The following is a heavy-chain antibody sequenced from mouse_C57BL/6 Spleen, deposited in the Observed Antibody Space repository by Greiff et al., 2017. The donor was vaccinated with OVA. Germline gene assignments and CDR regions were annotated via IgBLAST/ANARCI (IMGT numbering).Heavy chain of an antibody. V-gene: IGHV1-22*01. J-gene: IGHJ2*01. CDR3: ARLYYGSNYFDY. Sequence: EVQLRQSGPELVKPGASVKMSCKASGYTFTDYNMHWVKQSHGKSLEWIGYINPNNGGTSYNQKFKGKATLTINKSSSTAYMELRSLTSEDSAVYYCARLYYGSNYFDYWGQGTTLTVSS. CDR2: INPNNGGT. D-gene: IGHD1-1*01. CDR1: GYTFTDYN.